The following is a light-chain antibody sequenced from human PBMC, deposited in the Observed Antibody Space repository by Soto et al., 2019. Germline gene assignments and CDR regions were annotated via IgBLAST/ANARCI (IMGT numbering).Light chain of an antibody. CDR1: QSINIGS. Sequence: EIVLTQSPGTLSLSPGERATLSCRASQSINIGSLAWYQQKPGQPPRLLIYGASSRATGVPDRFRGSGSGTDFTLTITRLEPEDFALYYCQQYGNEPRTTFGGGTKVEI. CDR3: QQYGNEPRTT. J-gene: IGKJ4*01. V-gene: IGKV3-20*01. CDR2: GAS.